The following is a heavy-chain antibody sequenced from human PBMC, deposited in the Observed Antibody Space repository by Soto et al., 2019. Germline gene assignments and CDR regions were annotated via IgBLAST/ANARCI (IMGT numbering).Heavy chain of an antibody. V-gene: IGHV3-33*01. J-gene: IGHJ4*02. CDR3: ARGREGVYFAY. CDR2: IWYDGSNE. CDR1: GFTFNIYG. Sequence: QVQLVESGGGVVQPGRSLRLSCAASGFTFNIYGMHWVRQAPGKGLEWVAIIWYDGSNEYYADSVKGRFTISRDNSKSTVYLQMNSLRAEDTAVYCCARGREGVYFAYWGKGTLVTVSS.